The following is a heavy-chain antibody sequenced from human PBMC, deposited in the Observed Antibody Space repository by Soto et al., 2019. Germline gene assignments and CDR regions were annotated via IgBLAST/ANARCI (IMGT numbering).Heavy chain of an antibody. Sequence: GGSLRLSCAASGFTFTRYSMNWVRQAPGKGLEWVSSISSTTNYIYYGDSMKGRFTISRDNAKNSLYLEMNSLRAEDTAVYYCARESEDLTSNFDYRGQGTLVTVSS. D-gene: IGHD7-27*01. CDR1: GFTFTRYS. J-gene: IGHJ4*02. V-gene: IGHV3-21*06. CDR2: ISSTTNYI. CDR3: ARESEDLTSNFDY.